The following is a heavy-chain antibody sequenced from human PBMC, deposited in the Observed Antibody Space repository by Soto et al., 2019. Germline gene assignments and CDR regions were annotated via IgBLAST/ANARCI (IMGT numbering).Heavy chain of an antibody. V-gene: IGHV4-34*01. J-gene: IGHJ5*02. Sequence: SETLSLTFAVYGGSFSCYYWSWIRQPPGKGLEWIGEINHSGSTNYNPSLKSRVTISVDTSKNQFSLKLSSVTAADTAVYYCARKILWFGANWFDPWGQGTLVTVSS. CDR2: INHSGST. CDR1: GGSFSCYY. CDR3: ARKILWFGANWFDP. D-gene: IGHD3-10*01.